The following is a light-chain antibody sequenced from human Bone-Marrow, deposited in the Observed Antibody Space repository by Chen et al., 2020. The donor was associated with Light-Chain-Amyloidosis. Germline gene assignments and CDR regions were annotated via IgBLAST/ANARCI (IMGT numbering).Light chain of an antibody. CDR3: PSADSSGTYEVI. J-gene: IGLJ2*01. Sequence: SYELKQPPSVSVSPGQTARITCSGDDLPTKYAYWYQQKPGQAPVLVIHRDTERPSGISERFSGSSAGTTATLTISGVQAEDEADYHCPSADSSGTYEVIFGGGTKLTVL. CDR2: RDT. V-gene: IGLV3-25*03. CDR1: DLPTKY.